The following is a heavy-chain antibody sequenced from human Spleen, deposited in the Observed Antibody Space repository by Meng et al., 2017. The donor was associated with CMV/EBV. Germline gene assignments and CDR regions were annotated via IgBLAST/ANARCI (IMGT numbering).Heavy chain of an antibody. CDR2: INPSGGST. V-gene: IGHV1-46*01. CDR1: GYTFTSYY. D-gene: IGHD3-10*01. J-gene: IGHJ4*02. Sequence: ASVKVSCNASGYTFTSYYIHWVRQAPGQGLEWMGIINPSGGSTSYAQKFQGRVTMTRDTSTTTVSMELSSLRSEDTAVYYCARSREGSNRFETDYWGQGTLVTVSS. CDR3: ARSREGSNRFETDY.